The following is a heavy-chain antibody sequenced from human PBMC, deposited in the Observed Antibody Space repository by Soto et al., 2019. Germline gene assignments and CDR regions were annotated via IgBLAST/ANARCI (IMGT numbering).Heavy chain of an antibody. V-gene: IGHV4-39*01. J-gene: IGHJ4*02. Sequence: SETLSLTCTVSGGSISSSSYYWGWIRQPPGKGLEWIGSIYYSGSTYYNPSLKSRVTISVDTSKNQFSLKLSSVTAADTAVYYCARWRTYSSGWYVDYFDYWGQGTLVTVSS. D-gene: IGHD6-19*01. CDR3: ARWRTYSSGWYVDYFDY. CDR1: GGSISSSSYY. CDR2: IYYSGST.